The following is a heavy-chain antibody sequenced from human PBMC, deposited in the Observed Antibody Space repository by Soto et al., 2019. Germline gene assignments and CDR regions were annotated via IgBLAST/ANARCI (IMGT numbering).Heavy chain of an antibody. CDR2: IDPSDSYT. D-gene: IGHD2-2*02. Sequence: GESLKISCKGSGYSFTSDWISWVRQIPGKGLEWMGRIDPSDSYTNYSPSFQGHVTISADKSISTAYLQWSSLKASDTAMYYCARHCSSTSCYKTGVYYYYGMDVWGQGTTVTVSS. V-gene: IGHV5-10-1*01. CDR3: ARHCSSTSCYKTGVYYYYGMDV. CDR1: GYSFTSDW. J-gene: IGHJ6*02.